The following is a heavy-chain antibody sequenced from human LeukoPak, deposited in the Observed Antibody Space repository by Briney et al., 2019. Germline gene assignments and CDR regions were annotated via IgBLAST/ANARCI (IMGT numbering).Heavy chain of an antibody. CDR2: INPNTGGT. CDR3: ARSPRKYQLLLFDY. D-gene: IGHD2-2*01. CDR1: EYTFAGYY. Sequence: ASVKVSCKASEYTFAGYYMHWVRQAPGQGLEWMGWINPNTGGTNYAQKLQGRVTMTTDTSTSTAYMELRSLRSDDTAVYYCARSPRKYQLLLFDYWGQGTLVTVSS. J-gene: IGHJ4*02. V-gene: IGHV1-2*02.